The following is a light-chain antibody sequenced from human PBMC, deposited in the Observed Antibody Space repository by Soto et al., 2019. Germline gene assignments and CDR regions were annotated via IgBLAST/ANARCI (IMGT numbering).Light chain of an antibody. Sequence: EIVVTQFPATLSVSPGERATLSCRASQSVSSKLAWYQQKPGQAPRLLIYGASTKATGIPARFSGSGSGTEFTLTISSLQSEDFAVYYCQQYNNWPITFGQGTRWRL. V-gene: IGKV3-15*01. CDR3: QQYNNWPIT. CDR2: GAS. CDR1: QSVSSK. J-gene: IGKJ5*01.